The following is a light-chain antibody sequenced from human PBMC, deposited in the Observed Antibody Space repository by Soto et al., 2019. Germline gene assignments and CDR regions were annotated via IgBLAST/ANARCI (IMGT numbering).Light chain of an antibody. CDR1: QSVYSN. J-gene: IGKJ4*01. Sequence: EIVMTQSPATLSVSPGERVTLSCRASQSVYSNLAWYQQKPGQAPRLLIHGSFTRATGIPARFSGSGSGTEFTLTISILQSEDLAVYYCQQFNQWPLTFGGGTKVEIK. V-gene: IGKV3-15*01. CDR3: QQFNQWPLT. CDR2: GSF.